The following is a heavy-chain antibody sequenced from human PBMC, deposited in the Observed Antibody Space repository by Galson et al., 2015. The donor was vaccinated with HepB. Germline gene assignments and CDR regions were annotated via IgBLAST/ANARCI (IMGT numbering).Heavy chain of an antibody. V-gene: IGHV3-30*18. CDR2: LSYDGSNK. CDR3: TKDLNPGIDY. Sequence: SLRLSCAASGFTFNTFDMHWVRQVPGKGLEWVAVLSYDGSNKYYADSVKGRFTISRDNSKNTLYLQMNTLRAEDTAVYYCTKDLNPGIDYWGQGTLVTVSS. D-gene: IGHD3-10*01. CDR1: GFTFNTFD. J-gene: IGHJ4*02.